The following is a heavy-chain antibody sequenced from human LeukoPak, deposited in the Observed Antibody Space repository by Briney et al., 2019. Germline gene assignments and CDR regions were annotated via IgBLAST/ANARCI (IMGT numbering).Heavy chain of an antibody. Sequence: PSETLSLTCSVSGGSLSTYYWSWIRQPAGKGLEWIGRIYTSGSTNYNPSLKSRVTISVDTSKDQFSLKLSSVTAADTAVYYCARGVGATLYYYYYMDVWGKGTTVTISS. CDR3: ARGVGATLYYYYYMDV. V-gene: IGHV4-4*07. CDR1: GGSLSTYY. D-gene: IGHD1-26*01. CDR2: IYTSGST. J-gene: IGHJ6*03.